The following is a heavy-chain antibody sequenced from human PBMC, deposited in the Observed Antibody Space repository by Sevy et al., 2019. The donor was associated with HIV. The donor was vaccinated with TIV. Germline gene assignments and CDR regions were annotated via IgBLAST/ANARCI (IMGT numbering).Heavy chain of an antibody. J-gene: IGHJ4*02. CDR2: FDPEDGET. V-gene: IGHV1-24*01. CDR3: ATTKDYYDSSGYPFDY. Sequence: ASVKVSCKVSGYTLTELSMHWVRQAPGKGLEWRGSFDPEDGETIYQQKFQGRVTLTEDTSTDTAYMELSSLRSEDTAVYYCATTKDYYDSSGYPFDYWRQGTLVTVSS. D-gene: IGHD3-22*01. CDR1: GYTLTELS.